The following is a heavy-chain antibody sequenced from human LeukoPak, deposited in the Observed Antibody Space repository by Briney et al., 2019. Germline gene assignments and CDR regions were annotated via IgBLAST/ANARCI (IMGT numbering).Heavy chain of an antibody. CDR2: IRRRAYGGAA. Sequence: GGSLRLSCTTSGFAFDDFAVSWVRQPAGKGLEWVGFIRRRAYGGAAEYAASVKGRFIISRDDSKGIAYLQMNSLKTEDTAVYYCSRNGLVDFDYWGQGSRVIVSP. V-gene: IGHV3-49*04. CDR3: SRNGLVDFDY. J-gene: IGHJ4*02. CDR1: GFAFDDFA.